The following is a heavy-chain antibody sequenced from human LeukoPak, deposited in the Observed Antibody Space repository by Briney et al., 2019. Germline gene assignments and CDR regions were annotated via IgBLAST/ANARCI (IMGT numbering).Heavy chain of an antibody. CDR3: AKAQVPDFWSGYYYYGLDV. J-gene: IGHJ6*02. CDR2: ISGRGGST. V-gene: IGHV3-23*01. D-gene: IGHD3-3*01. Sequence: PGGSLRLSCAASGFTFSSYDMNWVRQAPGKGPEWVSDISGRGGSTNYADSVKGRFTISRDNSKNTLFLQMNSLRAEDTAIYYCAKAQVPDFWSGYYYYGLDVWGRGTTVTVSS. CDR1: GFTFSSYD.